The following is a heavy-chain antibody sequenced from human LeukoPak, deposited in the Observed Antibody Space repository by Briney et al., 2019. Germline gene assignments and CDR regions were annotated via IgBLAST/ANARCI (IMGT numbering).Heavy chain of an antibody. CDR1: GFTLSIYG. Sequence: PGRSLRLSCAASGFTLSIYGMHWVRQAPGKGLEWGAVIWYDGSNKYYADSVKGRFTISRDNSKNTLYLQMNSLRAEDTAVYYCARGGDSSSWYNWFDPWGQGTLVTVSS. D-gene: IGHD6-13*01. V-gene: IGHV3-33*01. CDR3: ARGGDSSSWYNWFDP. J-gene: IGHJ5*02. CDR2: IWYDGSNK.